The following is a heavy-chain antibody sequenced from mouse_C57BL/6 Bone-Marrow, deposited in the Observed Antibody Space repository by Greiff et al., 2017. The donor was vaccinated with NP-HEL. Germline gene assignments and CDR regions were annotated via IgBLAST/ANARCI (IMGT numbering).Heavy chain of an antibody. CDR2: IYPGSGST. J-gene: IGHJ4*01. Sequence: VKLQQPGAELVKPGASVKMSCKASGYTFTSYWITWVKQRPGQGLEWIGDIYPGSGSTNYNEKFKSKATLTVDTSSSTAYMQLSSLTSEDSAVYYCARPRPYDAMDYWGQGTSVTVSS. CDR1: GYTFTSYW. CDR3: ARPRPYDAMDY. V-gene: IGHV1-55*01.